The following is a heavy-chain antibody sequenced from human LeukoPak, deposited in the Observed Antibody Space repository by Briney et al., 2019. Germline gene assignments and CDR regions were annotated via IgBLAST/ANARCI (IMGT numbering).Heavy chain of an antibody. CDR3: ARSFPRLRIAAAGNYNWFDP. Sequence: PSETLSLTCTVSGGSISNYYWTWIRQPPGKGLEWIGYIYSSGNTNYNPSLHSRVTISLHTSKNQFSLMLSSLTAADTAVYYCARSFPRLRIAAAGNYNWFDPWGQGTLVTVSS. V-gene: IGHV4-4*08. CDR2: IYSSGNT. D-gene: IGHD6-13*01. CDR1: GGSISNYY. J-gene: IGHJ5*02.